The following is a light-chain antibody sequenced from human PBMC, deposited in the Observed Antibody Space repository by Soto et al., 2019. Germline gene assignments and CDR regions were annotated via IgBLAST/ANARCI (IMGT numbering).Light chain of an antibody. CDR2: KVS. Sequence: DVVVTQSPLSLPVTLGQPASISCRSSQSLVYSDGNTYLHWFQQRPGQSPRRLIFKVSNRDSGDPDRINGNEHGTDSAEELRRGGDGYVVVCERRRAPDGPRTFRQGTKVEIK. CDR1: QSLVYSDGNTY. J-gene: IGKJ1*01. CDR3: RRAPDGPRT. V-gene: IGKV2-30*01.